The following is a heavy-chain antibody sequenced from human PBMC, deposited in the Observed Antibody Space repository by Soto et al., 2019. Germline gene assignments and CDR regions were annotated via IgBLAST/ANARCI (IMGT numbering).Heavy chain of an antibody. CDR3: VRERAPFDAFDI. CDR2: IWSNGRNT. V-gene: IGHV3-33*01. J-gene: IGHJ3*02. CDR1: GLTFSCCG. Sequence: QVQLVESGGGVVQPGGSPRLSCAASGLTFSCCGFHWVRQAPGKGLEWVAVIWSNGRNTYYTDSVKGRFTFSRDSSKNTLSLQMNSLRAEDTAVYYCVRERAPFDAFDIWGQGTVVTVSS.